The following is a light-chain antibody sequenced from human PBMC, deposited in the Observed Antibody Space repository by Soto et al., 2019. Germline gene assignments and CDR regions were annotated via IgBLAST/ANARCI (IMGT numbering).Light chain of an antibody. CDR3: QQVNSSPFT. Sequence: DIQLTQSPSFLSASIGDRVTITCRASQGISNYLAWYQQKPGKAPKLLTFAASTLQSGVPSRFSGSGSGTEFTLTISSLQPEDFATYWCQQVNSSPFTFGPGTKVDIK. J-gene: IGKJ3*01. CDR1: QGISNY. CDR2: AAS. V-gene: IGKV1-9*01.